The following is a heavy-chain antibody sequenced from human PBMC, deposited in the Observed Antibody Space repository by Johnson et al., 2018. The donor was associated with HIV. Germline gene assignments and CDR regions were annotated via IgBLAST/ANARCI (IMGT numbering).Heavy chain of an antibody. Sequence: QVQLVESGGGVVQPGRSLRLSCAASGYTFSDYYMSWIRQAPGKGLEWVSYISSSGSTIYYADSVKGRFTISRDNAKNSLYLQMNSLRAEDTAVYYCARNLLFYFDSSPYSDPRPVAFDIWGQGTMVTVSS. D-gene: IGHD3-22*01. CDR3: ARNLLFYFDSSPYSDPRPVAFDI. CDR2: ISSSGSTI. V-gene: IGHV3-11*01. CDR1: GYTFSDYY. J-gene: IGHJ3*02.